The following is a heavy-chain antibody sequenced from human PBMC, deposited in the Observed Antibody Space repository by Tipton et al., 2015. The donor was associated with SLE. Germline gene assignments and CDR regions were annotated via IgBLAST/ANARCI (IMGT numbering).Heavy chain of an antibody. D-gene: IGHD3-10*01. Sequence: TLSLTCAVYGGSISSSSSYYWAWIRQPPGKGVEWIGEINHRGSTNYNPSLKSRVTISVDTSKNQFSLKLSSVTAADTAVYYCAREVSGRMDVWGQGTTVTVSS. CDR2: INHRGST. J-gene: IGHJ6*02. CDR1: GGSISSSSSYY. CDR3: AREVSGRMDV. V-gene: IGHV4-34*01.